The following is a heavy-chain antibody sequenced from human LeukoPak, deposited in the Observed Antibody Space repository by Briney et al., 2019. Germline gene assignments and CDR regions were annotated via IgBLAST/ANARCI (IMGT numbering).Heavy chain of an antibody. D-gene: IGHD6-6*01. V-gene: IGHV4-59*01. CDR2: IYYSGST. Sequence: KSSETLSLTCTVSGGSISSYYWSWIRQPPGKGLEWIGYIYYSGSTHYNPSLKSRVTISVDTSKNQFSLKLSSVTAADTAVYYCARDDRYSSSSGYFQHRGQGTLVTVSS. CDR1: GGSISSYY. J-gene: IGHJ1*01. CDR3: ARDDRYSSSSGYFQH.